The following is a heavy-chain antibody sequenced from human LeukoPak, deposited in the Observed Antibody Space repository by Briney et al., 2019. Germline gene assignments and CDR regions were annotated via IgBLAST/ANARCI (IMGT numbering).Heavy chain of an antibody. J-gene: IGHJ5*02. CDR1: GGSISNYY. CDR3: ARPYYYDSRIDP. CDR2: MYYSGST. Sequence: SETLSLTCTVSGGSISNYYWSWIRQPPGKGLEWIAYMYYSGSTYCNPSLKSRVTMSADTSKNQLSLKLSSVTAADTAVYYCARPYYYDSRIDPWGQGILVTVSS. D-gene: IGHD3-22*01. V-gene: IGHV4-30-4*01.